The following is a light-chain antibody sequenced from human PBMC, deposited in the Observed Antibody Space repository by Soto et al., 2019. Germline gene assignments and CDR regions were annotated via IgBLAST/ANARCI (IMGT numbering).Light chain of an antibody. V-gene: IGLV2-14*01. CDR1: SSDVGGYNY. J-gene: IGLJ1*01. CDR2: DVS. Sequence: QSVLTQPASVSGSPGQSITISCTGTSSDVGGYNYVSWYQQHPGKAPKLMIYDVSNRPSGVSNRFSGSKSGNTASLTISGLQAEDEADYYCSSYTNSSFYVFGTGTKLTVL. CDR3: SSYTNSSFYV.